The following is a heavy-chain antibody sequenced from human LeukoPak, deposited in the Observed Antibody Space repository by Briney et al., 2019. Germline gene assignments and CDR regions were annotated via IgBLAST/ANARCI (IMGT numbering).Heavy chain of an antibody. J-gene: IGHJ5*02. Sequence: GGSLRLSCAASGFTFSSYWMSWVRQAPGKGLEWVANIKQDGSEKYYVDSVKGRFTISRDNAKNSLYLQMNSLRAEDTAVYYCARCKRSVAAGTEFGPWGQGTLVTVSS. CDR3: ARCKRSVAAGTEFGP. CDR1: GFTFSSYW. D-gene: IGHD6-13*01. V-gene: IGHV3-7*01. CDR2: IKQDGSEK.